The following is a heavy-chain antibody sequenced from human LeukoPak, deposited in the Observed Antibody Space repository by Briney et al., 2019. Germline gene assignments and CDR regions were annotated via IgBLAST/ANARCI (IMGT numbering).Heavy chain of an antibody. CDR3: ARGGIPTGPYYYFYYMDV. CDR2: ISYDGNNR. V-gene: IGHV3-30*01. Sequence: GGSLRLSCAASGFTFSRQVMQWVRQAPGKGLEWVAVISYDGNNRFYADSVKGRFTISRDNSRNTLYLQMNSLSGDDAAVYSCARGGIPTGPYYYFYYMDVWGKGTAVTVSS. D-gene: IGHD3-10*01. CDR1: GFTFSRQV. J-gene: IGHJ6*03.